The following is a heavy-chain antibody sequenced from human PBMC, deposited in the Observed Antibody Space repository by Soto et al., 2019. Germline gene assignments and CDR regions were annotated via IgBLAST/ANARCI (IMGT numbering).Heavy chain of an antibody. CDR2: IDPSDLYT. Sequence: GESLKISCKGSGYIFKSYRISWVRQMPGKGLEWMGRIDPSDLYTKYSPSFEGHVTISGDKSTNTAYLQWSSLKASDTAMYYCARHPGMVGELDYWGQGXLVPVSS. V-gene: IGHV5-10-1*01. CDR3: ARHPGMVGELDY. J-gene: IGHJ4*02. CDR1: GYIFKSYR. D-gene: IGHD1-26*01.